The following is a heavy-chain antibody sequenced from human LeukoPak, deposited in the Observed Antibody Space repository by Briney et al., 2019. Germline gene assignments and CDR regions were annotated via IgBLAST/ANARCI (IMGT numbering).Heavy chain of an antibody. Sequence: GGSLRLSCAASGFSFNSAAMTWVRQAPGKGLEWVSLVSSSGANTYYADSVKGRFTISRDNSKNTLYLQMNSLRAEDTAVYYCANNRASLDYWGQGTLVTVSS. CDR2: VSSSGANT. CDR3: ANNRASLDY. J-gene: IGHJ4*02. V-gene: IGHV3-23*01. D-gene: IGHD2/OR15-2a*01. CDR1: GFSFNSAA.